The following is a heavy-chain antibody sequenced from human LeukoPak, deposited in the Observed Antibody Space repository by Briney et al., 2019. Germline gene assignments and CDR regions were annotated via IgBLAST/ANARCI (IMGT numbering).Heavy chain of an antibody. V-gene: IGHV3-21*01. J-gene: IGHJ3*02. D-gene: IGHD3-9*01. CDR1: GFTFSSYS. CDR3: ARDQDDDILTGYSALDAFDI. Sequence: QSGGSLRLSCAASGFTFSSYSMNWVRQAPGKGLEWVSSISSSSSYIYYADSVKGRFTISRDNAKNSLYLQMNSLRAEDTAVYYCARDQDDDILTGYSALDAFDIWGQGTMVTVSS. CDR2: ISSSSSYI.